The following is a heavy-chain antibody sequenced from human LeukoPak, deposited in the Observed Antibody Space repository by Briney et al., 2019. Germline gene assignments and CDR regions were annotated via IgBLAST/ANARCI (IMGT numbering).Heavy chain of an antibody. Sequence: GGSLRLSCAASGFTFSSFWMSWVRQAPGKGLEWVANVKQDGSEKYYVDSVKGRFTISRDNAKNSLYLQMNSLRAEDTAVYYCAKGVGITIFGVVILFDYWGQGTLVTVSS. D-gene: IGHD3-3*01. J-gene: IGHJ4*02. V-gene: IGHV3-7*03. CDR2: VKQDGSEK. CDR1: GFTFSSFW. CDR3: AKGVGITIFGVVILFDY.